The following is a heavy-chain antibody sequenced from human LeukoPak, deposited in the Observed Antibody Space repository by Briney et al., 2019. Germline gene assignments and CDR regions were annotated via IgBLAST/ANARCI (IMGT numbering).Heavy chain of an antibody. CDR3: ARDFLWFGDLYFDY. CDR2: INPSGGST. Sequence: ASVKVSCKASGYTFTSYYMHWVRQAPGQGLEWMGIINPSGGSTSYAQKFQGRVTITRDTSASTAYMELSSLRSEDTAVYYCARDFLWFGDLYFDYWGQGTLVTVSS. D-gene: IGHD3-10*01. J-gene: IGHJ4*02. CDR1: GYTFTSYY. V-gene: IGHV1-46*01.